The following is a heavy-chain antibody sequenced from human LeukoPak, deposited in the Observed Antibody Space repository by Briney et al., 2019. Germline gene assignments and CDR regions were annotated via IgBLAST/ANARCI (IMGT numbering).Heavy chain of an antibody. CDR2: IIPIFGTA. V-gene: IGHV1-69*13. D-gene: IGHD5-18*01. CDR1: GGTFSSYA. CDR3: ARDYWVKSDTAMVRLEKDYYYYGMDV. Sequence: SVTVSCKASGGTFSSYAISWVRQAPGQGLEWMGGIIPIFGTANYAQKFQGRVTITADESTSTAYMELSSLRSEDTAVYYCARDYWVKSDTAMVRLEKDYYYYGMDVWGQGTTVTVSS. J-gene: IGHJ6*02.